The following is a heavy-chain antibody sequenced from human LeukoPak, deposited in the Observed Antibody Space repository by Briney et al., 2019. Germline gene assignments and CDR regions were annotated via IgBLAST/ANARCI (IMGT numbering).Heavy chain of an antibody. CDR2: INHSGST. CDR3: ARGRSTMWYPHPNGQYFQH. D-gene: IGHD2-15*01. CDR1: GGSFSGYY. Sequence: PSETLSLTCAVYGGSFSGYYWSRIRQPPGKGLEWIGEINHSGSTNYNPSLKSRVTISVDTSKNQFSLKLSSVTAADTAVYYCARGRSTMWYPHPNGQYFQHWGQGTLVTVSS. J-gene: IGHJ1*01. V-gene: IGHV4-34*01.